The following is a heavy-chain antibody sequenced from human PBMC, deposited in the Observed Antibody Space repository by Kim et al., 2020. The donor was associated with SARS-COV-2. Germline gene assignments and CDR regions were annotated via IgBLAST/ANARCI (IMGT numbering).Heavy chain of an antibody. J-gene: IGHJ4*02. CDR2: IYPSGST. CDR3: ARGAKLWFGEYLYYFDY. D-gene: IGHD3-10*01. V-gene: IGHV4-4*02. CDR1: GGSISSSNW. Sequence: SETLSLTCAVSGGSISSSNWWSWVRQPPGKGLEWIGEIYPSGSTNYNPSLKSRVTISVDKSKNQFSLKLSSVTAADTAVYYCARGAKLWFGEYLYYFDYCGQGTLVTVAS.